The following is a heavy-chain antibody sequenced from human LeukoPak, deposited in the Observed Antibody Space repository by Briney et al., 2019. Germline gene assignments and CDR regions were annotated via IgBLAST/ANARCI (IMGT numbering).Heavy chain of an antibody. V-gene: IGHV4-34*01. Sequence: PSETLSLTCAVYGGSFSGYYWSWIRQPPGKGLEWIGEINHSGSTNYNPSLKSRVTISVDTSKSQFSLKLSSVTAADTAVYYCARRRYYYDSSGYSLEDYFDYWGQGTLVTVSS. J-gene: IGHJ4*02. D-gene: IGHD3-22*01. CDR3: ARRRYYYDSSGYSLEDYFDY. CDR2: INHSGST. CDR1: GGSFSGYY.